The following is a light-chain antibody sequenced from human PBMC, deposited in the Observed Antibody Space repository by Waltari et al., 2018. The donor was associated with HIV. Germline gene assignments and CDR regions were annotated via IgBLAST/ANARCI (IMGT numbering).Light chain of an antibody. CDR2: DVS. CDR1: ISDVGGYNY. CDR3: SSYTSSSPYA. Sequence: QSALTHPASVSGSPGQSITLSCTGPISDVGGYNYVSWYQQHTGKAPKLMLYDVSNRPSGVSNRFSGSKSGNTASLTISGLQAEDEADYYCSSYTSSSPYAFGTGTKVTVL. J-gene: IGLJ1*01. V-gene: IGLV2-14*03.